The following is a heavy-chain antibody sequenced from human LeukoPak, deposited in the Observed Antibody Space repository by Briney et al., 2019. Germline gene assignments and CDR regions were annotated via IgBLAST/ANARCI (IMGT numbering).Heavy chain of an antibody. CDR2: IYYSGST. CDR1: GGSISSGDYY. CDR3: ARGAGDSGYIWAY. Sequence: SQTLSLTCSVSGGSISSGDYYWSWIRQPPGKGLEWIGYIYYSGSTYYNPSLKSRVTISEDTSKNQFSLKLSSVTAADTAVYYCARGAGDSGYIWAYWGQGTLVTVSS. J-gene: IGHJ4*02. V-gene: IGHV4-30-4*01. D-gene: IGHD3-22*01.